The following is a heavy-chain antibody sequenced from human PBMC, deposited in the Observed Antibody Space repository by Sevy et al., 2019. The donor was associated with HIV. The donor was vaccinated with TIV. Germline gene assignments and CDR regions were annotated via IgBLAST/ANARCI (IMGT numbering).Heavy chain of an antibody. CDR1: GFTFSSYA. CDR3: ARVSAYYYDSSGYYRYFDY. Sequence: GGSLRLSCAASGFTFSSYAMSWVRQAPGKGLEWVSAISGSGGSTYCADSVKGRFTISRDNSKNTLYLQMNSLRAEDTAVYYCARVSAYYYDSSGYYRYFDYWGQGTLVTVSS. V-gene: IGHV3-23*01. CDR2: ISGSGGST. D-gene: IGHD3-22*01. J-gene: IGHJ4*02.